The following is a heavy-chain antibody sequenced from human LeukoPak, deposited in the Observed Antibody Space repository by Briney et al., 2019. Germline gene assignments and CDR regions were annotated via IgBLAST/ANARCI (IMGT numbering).Heavy chain of an antibody. J-gene: IGHJ4*02. Sequence: GGSLRLSCAASGFTFSSYAMSWVRQAPGKGLEWVSVISGSGYSTYYAESVKGRFTISKDNSKNTLFLQMNSLRAEDTAVYYCARAGPDDGVGYYGSSDYWGQGTLVTVSS. D-gene: IGHD3-22*01. CDR3: ARAGPDDGVGYYGSSDY. CDR2: ISGSGYST. CDR1: GFTFSSYA. V-gene: IGHV3-23*01.